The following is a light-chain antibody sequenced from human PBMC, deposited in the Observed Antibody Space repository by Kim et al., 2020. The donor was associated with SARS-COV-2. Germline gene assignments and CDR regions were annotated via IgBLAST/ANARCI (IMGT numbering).Light chain of an antibody. J-gene: IGLJ1*01. Sequence: SSELTQDPAVSVALGQTVRITCQGDSLRSYYASWYQQKPGQAPVLVIYGKNNRPSGIPDRFSGSSPGNTAPLTITGAQAEDEGDYYCNSRDSSGNYVFG. CDR3: NSRDSSGNYV. CDR1: SLRSYY. V-gene: IGLV3-19*01. CDR2: GKN.